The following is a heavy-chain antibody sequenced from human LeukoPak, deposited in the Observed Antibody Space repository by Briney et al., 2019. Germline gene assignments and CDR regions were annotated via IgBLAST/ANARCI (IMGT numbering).Heavy chain of an antibody. CDR1: GGTFSSYA. Sequence: SVKVSCKASGGTFSSYAISWVRQAPGQGLEWMGGIIPIFGTANYAQKFQGRVTITADESTSTAYMELSSLRSEDTAVYYCARDGIAGSSWYGGNMDVWGKGTTVTVSS. D-gene: IGHD6-13*01. V-gene: IGHV1-69*13. CDR2: IIPIFGTA. CDR3: ARDGIAGSSWYGGNMDV. J-gene: IGHJ6*03.